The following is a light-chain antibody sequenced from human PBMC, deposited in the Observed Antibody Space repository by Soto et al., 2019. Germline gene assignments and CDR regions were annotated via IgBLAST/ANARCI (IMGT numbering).Light chain of an antibody. J-gene: IGKJ2*01. Sequence: EIVVTQSPATLSLSPGERATLSCRASQSVSSYLAWYQQKPGQAPRLLIYDASNRATGIPARFSGSGSVTDFALSISSLDPEDFAVYYCQQRSTWPPQTFGQGTKLEIK. CDR1: QSVSSY. CDR2: DAS. CDR3: QQRSTWPPQT. V-gene: IGKV3-11*01.